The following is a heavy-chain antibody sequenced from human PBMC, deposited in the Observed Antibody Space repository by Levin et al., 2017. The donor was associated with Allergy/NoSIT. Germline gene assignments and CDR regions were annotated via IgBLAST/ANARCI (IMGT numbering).Heavy chain of an antibody. CDR2: VYPSDSDT. D-gene: IGHD3-3*01. CDR1: GYTFTNYW. J-gene: IGHJ4*02. Sequence: RGESLKISCTGSGYTFTNYWVAWVRQMPGKGLEWMGIVYPSDSDTTYSPSFQGQVTISADKSISTAYLQWSSLKASDTAMYYCARWGPSFLERGDYLDYWGQGSLVTVSP. V-gene: IGHV5-51*01. CDR3: ARWGPSFLERGDYLDY.